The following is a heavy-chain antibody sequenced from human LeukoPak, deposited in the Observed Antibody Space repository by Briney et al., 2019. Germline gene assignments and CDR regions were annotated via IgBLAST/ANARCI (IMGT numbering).Heavy chain of an antibody. J-gene: IGHJ3*02. Sequence: PGGSLRLSCAASGFTFSSYSMNWVRQAPGKGLEWVGRIKSKTDGGTTDYAAPVKGRFTISRDDSKNTLYLQMNSLKTEDTAVYYCTTASGLWFGELNDAFDIWGQGTMVTVSS. D-gene: IGHD3-10*01. CDR3: TTASGLWFGELNDAFDI. CDR1: GFTFSSYS. CDR2: IKSKTDGGTT. V-gene: IGHV3-15*01.